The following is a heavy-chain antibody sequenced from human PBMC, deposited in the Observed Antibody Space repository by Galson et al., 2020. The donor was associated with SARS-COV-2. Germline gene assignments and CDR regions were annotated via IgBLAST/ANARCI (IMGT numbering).Heavy chain of an antibody. J-gene: IGHJ3*02. CDR3: AKDLGAGYYDSSGYYFSAFHI. V-gene: IGHV3-30*18. CDR2: ISYDGSNK. Sequence: GESLKISCAASGFTFSSYGMHWVRQAPGKGLEWVAVISYDGSNKYYADSVKGRFTISRDNSKNTLYLQMNSLRAEDTAVYYCAKDLGAGYYDSSGYYFSAFHIWGQGTTVTVSS. D-gene: IGHD3-22*01. CDR1: GFTFSSYG.